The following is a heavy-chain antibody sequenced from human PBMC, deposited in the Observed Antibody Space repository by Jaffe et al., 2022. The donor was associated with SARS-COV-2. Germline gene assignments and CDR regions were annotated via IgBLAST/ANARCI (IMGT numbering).Heavy chain of an antibody. J-gene: IGHJ6*02. Sequence: QVQLQQWGAGLLKPSETLSLTCAVYGGSFSGYYWSWIRQPPGKGLEWIGEINHSGSTNYNPSLKSRVTISVDTSKNQFSLKLSSVTAADTAVYYCARGWGGSWSGYYYGMDVWGQGTTVTVSS. CDR3: ARGWGGSWSGYYYGMDV. CDR1: GGSFSGYY. D-gene: IGHD3-3*01. CDR2: INHSGST. V-gene: IGHV4-34*01.